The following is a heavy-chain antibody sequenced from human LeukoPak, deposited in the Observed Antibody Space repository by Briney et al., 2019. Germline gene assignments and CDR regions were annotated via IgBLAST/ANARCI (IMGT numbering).Heavy chain of an antibody. V-gene: IGHV4-38-2*01. CDR1: GYFISTGSF. Sequence: SETLSLTCAVSGYFISTGSFWGCIRQPPGKGLEWIGAIYHSGSTYYNPSLKSRVTLSVDTSRNQFSLKMGSVTAADTALYYCARREGGTSYFDFWGRGTLVTVSS. J-gene: IGHJ2*01. CDR3: ARREGGTSYFDF. CDR2: IYHSGST. D-gene: IGHD1-26*01.